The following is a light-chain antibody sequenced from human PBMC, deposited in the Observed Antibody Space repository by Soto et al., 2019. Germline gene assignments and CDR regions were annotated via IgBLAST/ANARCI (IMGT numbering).Light chain of an antibody. V-gene: IGKV3-20*01. J-gene: IGKJ4*01. CDR2: GAA. CDR3: QQYGSSPLT. CDR1: QSVSTCY. Sequence: EIVLTQSPGTLSLSPGKRATLSCRASQSVSTCYLAWYQQKPAQAPRLLIYGAASRATGIPDRFSGSGSGTDFTLTISRLEPEDFAVDYCQQYGSSPLTFGGGTKVDIK.